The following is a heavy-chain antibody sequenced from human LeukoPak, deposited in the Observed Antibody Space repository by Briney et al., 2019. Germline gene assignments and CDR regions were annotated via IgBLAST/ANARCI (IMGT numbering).Heavy chain of an antibody. CDR3: ARVHPYMGGYIGLNPDY. CDR1: GYTFTSYY. J-gene: IGHJ4*02. D-gene: IGHD3-22*01. CDR2: INPSGGST. V-gene: IGHV1-46*01. Sequence: ASVKVSCKASGYTFTSYYMHWVRQAPGQGLGWMGIINPSGGSTSYAQKFQGRVTMTRDTSTSTVYMELSSLRSEDTAVYYCARVHPYMGGYIGLNPDYWGQGTLVTVSS.